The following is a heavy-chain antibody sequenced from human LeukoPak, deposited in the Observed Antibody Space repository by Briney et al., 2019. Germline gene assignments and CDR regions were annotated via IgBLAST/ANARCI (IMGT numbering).Heavy chain of an antibody. J-gene: IGHJ4*02. D-gene: IGHD3-16*01. CDR3: AKRNLGNIDY. Sequence: GTSLRHSCAASGFTFSNYGMHWVRQAPGKGLEWLAVISYDGSNKYYADSVKGRFTISRDNSKNTLYLQMNSLRAEDTAVYYCAKRNLGNIDYWGQGTLVTVSS. CDR1: GFTFSNYG. V-gene: IGHV3-30*18. CDR2: ISYDGSNK.